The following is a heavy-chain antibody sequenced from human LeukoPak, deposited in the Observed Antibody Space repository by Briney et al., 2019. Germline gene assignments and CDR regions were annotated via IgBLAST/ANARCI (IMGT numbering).Heavy chain of an antibody. D-gene: IGHD2-2*01. J-gene: IGHJ3*02. CDR2: IWNDGRNK. Sequence: GRSLRLSCAASGFTFSSYAMHWVRQAPGKGLEWMAVIWNDGRNKYCADSVKGRFTISRDNSKNTLYLQMNSLRAEDTAVYYCARAEVPAAVKSGAFDIWGQGTMVTVSS. V-gene: IGHV3-33*01. CDR1: GFTFSSYA. CDR3: ARAEVPAAVKSGAFDI.